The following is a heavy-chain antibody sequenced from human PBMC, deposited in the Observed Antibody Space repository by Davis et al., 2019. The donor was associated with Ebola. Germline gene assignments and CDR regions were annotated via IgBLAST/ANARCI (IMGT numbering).Heavy chain of an antibody. J-gene: IGHJ5*02. Sequence: SETLSLTCTVSGGSISSYYWSWIRQPPGKGLEWIGYIYYSGSTNYNPSLKSRVTISVDTSKNQFSLKLSSVTAADTAVYYCARVGLLWFGGFDPWGQGTLVTVSS. V-gene: IGHV4-59*01. CDR3: ARVGLLWFGGFDP. CDR1: GGSISSYY. D-gene: IGHD3-10*01. CDR2: IYYSGST.